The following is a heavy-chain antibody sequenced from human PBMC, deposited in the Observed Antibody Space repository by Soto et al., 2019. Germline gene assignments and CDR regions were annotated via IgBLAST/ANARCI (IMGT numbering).Heavy chain of an antibody. CDR2: ISSSGYDI. V-gene: IGHV3-21*01. Sequence: GGSLRLSCAASGFTFSSYGMNWVRLAPGKGLEWVSSISSSGYDISYADSVRGRFTISRDNAKTSVFLQMNRLRAEDTAVYYCARDRTVVLPTASYYMDVWGQGTTVT. D-gene: IGHD1-1*01. CDR3: ARDRTVVLPTASYYMDV. J-gene: IGHJ6*02. CDR1: GFTFSSYG.